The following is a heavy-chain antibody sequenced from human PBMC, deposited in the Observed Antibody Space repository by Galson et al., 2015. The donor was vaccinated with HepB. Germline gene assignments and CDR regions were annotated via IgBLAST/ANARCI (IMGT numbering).Heavy chain of an antibody. V-gene: IGHV3-30*18. CDR2: ISYDGSNK. J-gene: IGHJ4*02. CDR1: GFTFSSYG. D-gene: IGHD1-26*01. Sequence: SLRLSCAASGFTFSSYGIHWVRQAPGKGLEWVALISYDGSNKYYADSVKGRFTISRDNSKNTVYLQMNSLRAEDTAVYYRAKPIVGGTWGQGTLVTVSS. CDR3: AKPIVGGT.